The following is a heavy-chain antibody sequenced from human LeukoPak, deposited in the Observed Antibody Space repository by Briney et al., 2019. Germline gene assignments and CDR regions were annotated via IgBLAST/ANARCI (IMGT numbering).Heavy chain of an antibody. D-gene: IGHD3-3*01. Sequence: GGSLRLSCAASGFIVSSNYMSWVRQAPGKGLEWVSVIYSGGSTYYADSVKGRFTISRDNVKNSLYLQMNSLRAEDTAIYYCATFRFLGTWGQGTMVTVSP. CDR2: IYSGGST. J-gene: IGHJ3*01. V-gene: IGHV3-53*01. CDR1: GFIVSSNY. CDR3: ATFRFLGT.